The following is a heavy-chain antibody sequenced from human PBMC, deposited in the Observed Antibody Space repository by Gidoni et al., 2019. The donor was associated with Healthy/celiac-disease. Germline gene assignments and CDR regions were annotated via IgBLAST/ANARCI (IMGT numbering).Heavy chain of an antibody. CDR1: GFTFSSYG. CDR2: IWYDGSNK. V-gene: IGHV3-33*01. D-gene: IGHD6-19*01. CDR3: ARDLRAVAGLRY. J-gene: IGHJ4*02. Sequence: QVQLVESGGGVVQPGRSLRLSCAASGFTFSSYGMHWVRQAPGKGLEWVAVIWYDGSNKYYADSVKGRFTSSRDNSKNTLYLQMNSLRAEDTAVYYCARDLRAVAGLRYWGQGTLVTVSS.